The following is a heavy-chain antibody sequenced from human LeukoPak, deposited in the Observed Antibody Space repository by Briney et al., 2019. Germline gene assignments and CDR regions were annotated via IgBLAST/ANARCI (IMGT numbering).Heavy chain of an antibody. CDR2: ITNNGTTI. CDR3: AREENYYDSSGYYSGVDY. CDR1: GFTFSSYA. D-gene: IGHD3-22*01. J-gene: IGHJ4*02. Sequence: GGSLRLSCAASGFTFSSYAMNWVRQAPGKGLEWVSYITNNGTTIYYADSVKGRFTISRDNAENSLYLQMNSLRAEDTAVYYCAREENYYDSSGYYSGVDYWGQGTLVTVSS. V-gene: IGHV3-48*03.